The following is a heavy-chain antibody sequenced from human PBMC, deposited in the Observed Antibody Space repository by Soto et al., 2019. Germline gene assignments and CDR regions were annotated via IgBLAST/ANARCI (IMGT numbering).Heavy chain of an antibody. CDR2: IYHSGST. V-gene: IGHV4-4*02. CDR3: ARDSGDYFDSSEGS. J-gene: IGHJ4*02. D-gene: IGHD3-22*01. Sequence: QVQLQESGPGLVKPSGTLSLTCAVSGGSISSSNWWSWVRQPPGKGLEWIGEIYHSGSTNYNPSLKSLVSISVDKSENQFSLKLSSVTAADTAAYYCARDSGDYFDSSEGSWGQGTLVTVSS. CDR1: GGSISSSNW.